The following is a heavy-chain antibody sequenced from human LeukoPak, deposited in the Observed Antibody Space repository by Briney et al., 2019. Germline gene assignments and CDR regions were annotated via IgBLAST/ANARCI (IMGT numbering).Heavy chain of an antibody. V-gene: IGHV3-30-3*01. CDR1: GFTFSSYA. CDR2: ISYDGSNK. J-gene: IGHJ4*02. Sequence: PGGSLRLSCAASGFTFSSYAMHWVRQAPGKGLEWVAVISYDGSNKYYADSVKGRFTISRDNSKNTLYLQMNSLRAEDTAVYYCARDDDVWSGWGHWGRGTLVTVSS. CDR3: ARDDDVWSGWGH. D-gene: IGHD3-3*01.